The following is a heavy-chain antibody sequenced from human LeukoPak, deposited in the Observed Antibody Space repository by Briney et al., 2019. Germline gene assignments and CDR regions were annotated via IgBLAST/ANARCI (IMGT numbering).Heavy chain of an antibody. V-gene: IGHV1-2*02. CDR2: INPNSGGT. CDR1: GYTFTGYY. CDR3: ARGPIVVVPAAGNFDY. Sequence: ASVKVSCKASGYTFTGYYMHWVRQAPGQGLEWMGWINPNSGGTNYARKFQGRVTMTRDTSISTAYMELSRLRSDDTAVYYCARGPIVVVPAAGNFDYWGQGTLVTVSS. D-gene: IGHD2-2*01. J-gene: IGHJ4*02.